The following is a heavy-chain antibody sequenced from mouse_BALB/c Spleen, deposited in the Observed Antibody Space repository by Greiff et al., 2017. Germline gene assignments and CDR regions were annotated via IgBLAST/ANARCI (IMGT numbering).Heavy chain of an antibody. D-gene: IGHD2-14*01. V-gene: IGHV7-3*02. CDR1: GFTFTDYY. J-gene: IGHJ4*01. Sequence: DVHLVESGGGLVQPGGSLRLSCATSGFTFTDYYMSWVRQPPGKALEWLGFIRNKANGYTTEYSASVKGRFTISRDNSQSILYLQMNTLRAEDSATYYCARGYYRYYAMDYWGQGTSVTVSS. CDR3: ARGYYRYYAMDY. CDR2: IRNKANGYTT.